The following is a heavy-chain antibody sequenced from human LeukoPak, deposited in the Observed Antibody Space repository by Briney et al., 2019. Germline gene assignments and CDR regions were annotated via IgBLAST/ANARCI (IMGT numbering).Heavy chain of an antibody. D-gene: IGHD6-25*01. J-gene: IGHJ6*03. CDR3: ARFAAGGSYYYYMDV. CDR1: GFTVSSNY. CDR2: IGTSSTTI. Sequence: GGSLRLSCAASGFTVSSNYMSWVRQPPGKGLEWVSNIGTSSTTIYYADSVKGRFTISRDNAKNSLYLQMNSLRADDTAVYYCARFAAGGSYYYYMDVWGKGTTVTVSS. V-gene: IGHV3-48*01.